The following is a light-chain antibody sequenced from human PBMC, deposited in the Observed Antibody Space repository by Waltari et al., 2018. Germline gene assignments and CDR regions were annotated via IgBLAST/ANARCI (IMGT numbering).Light chain of an antibody. CDR3: QSADKTGDDVL. Sequence: SSELTQPPSVSVSPGQTATIACSADALAKQFVYWYQQKPGQAPVLVMFRDTERPSGIPQRISGAGAGTTVTLAISGGQAEDEADYYCQSADKTGDDVLFGGGTKLTVL. J-gene: IGLJ3*02. CDR2: RDT. CDR1: ALAKQF. V-gene: IGLV3-25*03.